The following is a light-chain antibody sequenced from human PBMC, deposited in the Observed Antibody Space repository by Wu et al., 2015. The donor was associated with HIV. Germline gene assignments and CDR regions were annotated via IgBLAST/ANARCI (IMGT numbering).Light chain of an antibody. V-gene: IGKV3D-20*02. Sequence: EIVLTQSPGTLSLSPGERATLFCRTSQSVTSSCLNWYQQKPGQAPRLLIYDASNRAAGVPDRFSGSGSGTDFTLTISNLEPEDFAVYYCQQRSNWPPSYSFGQGTKLEI. CDR1: QSVTSSC. CDR2: DAS. CDR3: QQRSNWPPSYS. J-gene: IGKJ2*03.